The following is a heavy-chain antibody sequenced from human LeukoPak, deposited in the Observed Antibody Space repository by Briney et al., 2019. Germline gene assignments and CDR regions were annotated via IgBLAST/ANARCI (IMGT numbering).Heavy chain of an antibody. CDR2: IYSGGST. J-gene: IGHJ3*02. V-gene: IGHV3-53*01. CDR1: GFTFSSNY. D-gene: IGHD3-3*01. CDR3: AKDQIPRGSGFWSGYYHDAFDI. Sequence: PGGSLRLSCAASGFTFSSNYMSWVRQAPGKGLGGVSVIYSGGSTYYADSVKGGLTISRDNSKNRLYLQMNSLRAEDTAVYYCAKDQIPRGSGFWSGYYHDAFDIWGQGTMVTVSS.